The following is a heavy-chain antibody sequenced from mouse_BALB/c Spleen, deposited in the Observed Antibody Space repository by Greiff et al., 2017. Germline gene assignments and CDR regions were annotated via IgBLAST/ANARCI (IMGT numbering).Heavy chain of an antibody. CDR2: ISSGSSTI. Sequence: EVQGVESGGGLVQPGGSRKLSCAASGFTFSSFGMHWVRQAPEKGLEWVAYISSGSSTIYYADTVKGRFTISRDNPKNTLFLQMTSLRSEDTAMYYCAREGLWLRRGFDYWGQGTTLTVSS. D-gene: IGHD2-2*01. J-gene: IGHJ2*01. CDR3: AREGLWLRRGFDY. CDR1: GFTFSSFG. V-gene: IGHV5-17*02.